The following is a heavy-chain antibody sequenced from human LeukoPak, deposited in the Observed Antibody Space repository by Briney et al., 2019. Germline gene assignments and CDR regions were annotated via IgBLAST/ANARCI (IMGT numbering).Heavy chain of an antibody. Sequence: GGSLRLSCAASGFTFSNAWMSWVRQAPGKGLEWVGREQSKTDGGTTDYAAPVKGRFTISRDDSKNTLDLQMNSLKTEDTAVYYCRRYYYDSSGEDFDYWGQGTLVTVSS. D-gene: IGHD3-22*01. J-gene: IGHJ4*02. CDR1: GFTFSNAW. CDR2: EQSKTDGGTT. V-gene: IGHV3-15*01. CDR3: RRYYYDSSGEDFDY.